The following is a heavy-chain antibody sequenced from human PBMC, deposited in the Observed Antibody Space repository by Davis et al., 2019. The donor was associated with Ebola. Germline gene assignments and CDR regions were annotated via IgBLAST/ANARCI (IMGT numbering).Heavy chain of an antibody. J-gene: IGHJ4*02. D-gene: IGHD6-13*01. CDR2: INPSGGST. Sequence: ASVKVSCKASGYTFTSYYMHWVRQAPGQGLEWMGIINPSGGSTSYAQKLQGRVTMTTDTSTSTAYMELRSLRSDDTAVYYCARGQQQLVPLDYWGQGTLVTVSS. V-gene: IGHV1-46*01. CDR1: GYTFTSYY. CDR3: ARGQQQLVPLDY.